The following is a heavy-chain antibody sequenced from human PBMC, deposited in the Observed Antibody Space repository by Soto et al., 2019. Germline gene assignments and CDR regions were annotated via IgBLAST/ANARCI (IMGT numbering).Heavy chain of an antibody. J-gene: IGHJ6*02. V-gene: IGHV4-39*02. CDR3: ARDFGEGGNDV. CDR2: IYYSGST. Sequence: SETLSLTCTVPGGSIGSSSYYWAWIRQPPGKGLEWIGSIYYSGSTYYNPSLKSRVTISVDTSKNQFSLKLSSVTAADTAVYYCARDFGEGGNDVWGQGTTVTVS. CDR1: GGSIGSSSYY. D-gene: IGHD3-10*01.